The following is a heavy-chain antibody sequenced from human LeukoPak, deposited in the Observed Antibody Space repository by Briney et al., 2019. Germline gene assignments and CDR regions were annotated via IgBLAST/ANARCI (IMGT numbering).Heavy chain of an antibody. CDR3: AKEMSTWDY. Sequence: GGSLRLSCAASGFTFSSYTMSWVRQAPGKGLEWVSTISGSGGSTHYADSVKGRFTISRDNSENTLYLQVNSLRAEDTAVYYCAKEMSTWDYWGQGTLATVSS. CDR2: ISGSGGST. V-gene: IGHV3-23*01. J-gene: IGHJ4*02. CDR1: GFTFSSYT.